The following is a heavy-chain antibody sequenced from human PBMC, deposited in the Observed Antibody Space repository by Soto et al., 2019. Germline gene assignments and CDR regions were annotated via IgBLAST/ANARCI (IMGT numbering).Heavy chain of an antibody. CDR1: GGTFSSYA. V-gene: IGHV1-69*01. D-gene: IGHD6-6*01. Sequence: QVQLVQSGAEVKKPGSSVKVSCKVSGGTFSSYAIGWVRQAPGQGLEWMGGIIPITGTANYAQKFQGRVTITADESMATVCMELSNMRSEDSAVDYCAREFSRSALCCYLDVWGRGTLVTVSS. J-gene: IGHJ2*01. CDR3: AREFSRSALCCYLDV. CDR2: IIPITGTA.